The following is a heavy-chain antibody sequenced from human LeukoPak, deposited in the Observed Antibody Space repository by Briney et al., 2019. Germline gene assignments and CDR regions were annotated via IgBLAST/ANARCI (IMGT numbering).Heavy chain of an antibody. CDR3: AKSASTISGGYFDF. D-gene: IGHD5-24*01. J-gene: IGHJ4*02. V-gene: IGHV3-23*01. CDR2: ISDSGGST. CDR1: GFAFSTYA. Sequence: GGSLRLSCAASGFAFSTYAMSWVRQTPGEGLEWVSTISDSGGSTYYGDSVKGRFTISRDNSKNTLYLQMNSLRAEDTAVYFCAKSASTISGGYFDFWGQGTLVTVSS.